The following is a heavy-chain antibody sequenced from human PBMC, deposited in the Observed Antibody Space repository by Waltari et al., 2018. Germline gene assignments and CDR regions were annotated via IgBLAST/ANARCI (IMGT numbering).Heavy chain of an antibody. CDR3: ATDLLWFREAESDY. V-gene: IGHV4-30-4*08. J-gene: IGHJ4*02. D-gene: IGHD3-10*01. Sequence: QVQLQESGPGLVKPSQTLSLICTVSGGSISSGDYYWSWIRQPPGKGLEWIGYIYRSGSAHYNPSLKSRVTISVDTSKNQFSLKLSSVTAADTAVYYCATDLLWFREAESDYWGQGTLVTVSS. CDR2: IYRSGSA. CDR1: GGSISSGDYY.